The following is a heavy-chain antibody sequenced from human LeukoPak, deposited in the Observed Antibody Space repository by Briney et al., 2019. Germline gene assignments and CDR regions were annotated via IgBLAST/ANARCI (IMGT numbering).Heavy chain of an antibody. CDR3: ARDDIAVAGTDY. CDR2: IYSDGST. D-gene: IGHD6-19*01. CDR1: GLTVSSNY. V-gene: IGHV3-53*01. Sequence: GGSLRLSCAASGLTVSSNYMSWVRQAPGKGREWVSVIYSDGSTYYADSVKGRFTISRDNSKNTLYLQKNSLRVEDTAVYYCARDDIAVAGTDYWGQGTLVTVSS. J-gene: IGHJ4*02.